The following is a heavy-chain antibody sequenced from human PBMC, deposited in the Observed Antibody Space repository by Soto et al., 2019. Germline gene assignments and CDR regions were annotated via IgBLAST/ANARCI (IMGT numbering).Heavy chain of an antibody. CDR1: GGSFSGYY. Sequence: SETLSLTCAVYGGSFSGYYWSWIRQPPGKGLEWIGEINHSGSTNYNPSLKSRVTISVDTSKNQFSLKLSSVTAADTAVYYCAREGRNWNYFPPYYYYYGMDVWGQGTTVTVS. D-gene: IGHD1-7*01. CDR2: INHSGST. V-gene: IGHV4-34*01. J-gene: IGHJ6*02. CDR3: AREGRNWNYFPPYYYYYGMDV.